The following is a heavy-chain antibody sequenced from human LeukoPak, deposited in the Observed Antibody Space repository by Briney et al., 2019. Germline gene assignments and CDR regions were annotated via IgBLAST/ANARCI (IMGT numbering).Heavy chain of an antibody. J-gene: IGHJ4*02. CDR1: GFTFSSYG. CDR3: AKGVLVQLERLDFDY. Sequence: GRSLRLSCAASGFTFSSYGMHWVRQAPGKGLEWVAVISYDGSNKYYADSVKGRFTISRDNSKNTLYLQMNSLRAEDTAVYYCAKGVLVQLERLDFDYWGQGTLVTVSS. D-gene: IGHD1-1*01. CDR2: ISYDGSNK. V-gene: IGHV3-30*18.